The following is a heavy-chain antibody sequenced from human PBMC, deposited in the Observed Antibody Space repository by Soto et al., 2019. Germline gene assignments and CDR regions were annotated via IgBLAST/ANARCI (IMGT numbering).Heavy chain of an antibody. CDR1: GGSISGRNW. V-gene: IGHV4-4*02. Sequence: ASETLSLTCVVSGGSISGRNWWSWVRQAPGKGLEWIGEVFHSGDTTYTPSLRSRVTISVDKSKNQFSLKLNSVTAAGTAVYYCARLIYDSRLNYFYFDFWGQGALVTVSS. CDR3: ARLIYDSRLNYFYFDF. J-gene: IGHJ4*02. CDR2: VFHSGDT. D-gene: IGHD3-22*01.